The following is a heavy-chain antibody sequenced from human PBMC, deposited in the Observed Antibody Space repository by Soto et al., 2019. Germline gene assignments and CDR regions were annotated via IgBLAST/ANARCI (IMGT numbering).Heavy chain of an antibody. J-gene: IGHJ4*02. CDR3: ARGPTYSGGYHYFDY. CDR1: GGSISSSNL. D-gene: IGHD1-26*01. V-gene: IGHV4-4*02. CDR2: IYHSGST. Sequence: QVQLQESGPGLVKPSGTLSLTCAVSGGSISSSNLWSWVRQPPGQGLEWIGEIYHSGSTNYNPSLTSCVTIAVDKSKNQFSLKLSSVTDADTAVYYCARGPTYSGGYHYFDYLGQGNLVTVSS.